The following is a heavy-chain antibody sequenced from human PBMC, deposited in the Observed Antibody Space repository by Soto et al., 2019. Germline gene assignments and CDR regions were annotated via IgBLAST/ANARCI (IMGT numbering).Heavy chain of an antibody. CDR2: ITGSGRDT. D-gene: IGHD1-1*01. J-gene: IGHJ4*02. CDR3: AKNGLDNSPSAIDS. CDR1: GFTFRNNV. V-gene: IGHV3-23*01. Sequence: PVGSLRLSCTASGFTFRNNVLSWVRQAPGKGLDWVSGITGSGRDTYYADSVKGRFTISRDNSKNMVFLQMNSLRAEDTALYYCAKNGLDNSPSAIDSWGPGTLVTRLL.